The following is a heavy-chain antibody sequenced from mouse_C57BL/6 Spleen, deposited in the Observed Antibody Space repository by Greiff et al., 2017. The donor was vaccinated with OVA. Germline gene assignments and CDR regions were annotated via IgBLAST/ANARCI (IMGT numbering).Heavy chain of an antibody. V-gene: IGHV3-6*01. CDR2: ISYDGSN. D-gene: IGHD2-5*01. CDR1: GYSITSGYY. J-gene: IGHJ2*01. Sequence: EVKLLESGPGLVKPSQSLSLTCSVTGYSITSGYYWNWIRQFPGNKLEWMGYISYDGSNNYNPSLKNRISITRDTSKNQFFLKLNSVTTEDTATYYCARAPYSNWGLYYFDYWGQGTTLTVSS. CDR3: ARAPYSNWGLYYFDY.